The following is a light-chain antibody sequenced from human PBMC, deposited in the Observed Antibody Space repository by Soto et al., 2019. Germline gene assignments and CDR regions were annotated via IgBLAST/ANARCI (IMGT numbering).Light chain of an antibody. Sequence: DIQMTQSPSSLSASVGDRVTITCRASQSISNYLNCYQQKPGKAPQLLIYAASSLQSGVPSRFSGSGSGTDFTLTISSLQPEDFATYYCPQSYSTPTTFGQGTKVAIK. J-gene: IGKJ1*01. V-gene: IGKV1-39*01. CDR3: PQSYSTPTT. CDR1: QSISNY. CDR2: AAS.